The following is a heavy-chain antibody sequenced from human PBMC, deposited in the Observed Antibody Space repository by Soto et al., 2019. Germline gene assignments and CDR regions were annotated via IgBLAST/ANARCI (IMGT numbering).Heavy chain of an antibody. CDR2: IIPIFGTA. CDR3: ARTNTAMVTGWFDP. Sequence: QVQLVQSGAEVKKPGSSVKVSCKASGGTFSSYAISWVRQAPGQGLEWMGGIIPIFGTANYAQKFQCRVTIAADESASIAYMELSSLRSEDTAVYYCARTNTAMVTGWFDPWGQGALVTVSS. D-gene: IGHD5-18*01. V-gene: IGHV1-69*12. J-gene: IGHJ5*02. CDR1: GGTFSSYA.